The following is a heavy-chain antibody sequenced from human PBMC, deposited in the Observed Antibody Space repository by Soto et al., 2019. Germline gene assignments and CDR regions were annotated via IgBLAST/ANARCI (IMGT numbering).Heavy chain of an antibody. CDR3: VRANNWSYDY. Sequence: PGGSLRLSCAASGFIFSSHWMHWVRQAPGKGLVWVSHIGPDGSNMRDADSVQGRFIISRDNARNTLYLQMNSLRDEDTAVYYCVRANNWSYDYWGQGILVTVSS. J-gene: IGHJ4*02. D-gene: IGHD1-1*01. V-gene: IGHV3-74*01. CDR2: IGPDGSNM. CDR1: GFIFSSHW.